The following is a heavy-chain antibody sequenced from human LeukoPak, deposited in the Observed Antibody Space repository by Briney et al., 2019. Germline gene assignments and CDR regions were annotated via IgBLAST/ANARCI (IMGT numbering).Heavy chain of an antibody. J-gene: IGHJ6*03. CDR2: IYHSGST. CDR3: ARVGRYCSSTSCSYYMDV. Sequence: SETLSLTCTVSGYSISSGYYWGWIRQPPGKGLEWIGEIYHSGSTNYNPSLKSRVTISVDRSKNQFSLKLSSVTAADTAVYYCARVGRYCSSTSCSYYMDVWGKGTTVTVSS. V-gene: IGHV4-38-2*02. CDR1: GYSISSGYY. D-gene: IGHD2-2*01.